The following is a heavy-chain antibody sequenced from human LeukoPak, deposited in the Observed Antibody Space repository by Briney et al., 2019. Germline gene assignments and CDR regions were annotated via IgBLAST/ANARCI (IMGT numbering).Heavy chain of an antibody. V-gene: IGHV4-39*01. D-gene: IGHD2/OR15-2a*01. CDR1: GGSISSSPYY. CDR3: ARHSSLDCNWPRPLAY. Sequence: PSETLSLTCIVFGGSISSSPYYWGWTRQPPGKGLEWIGNIYYSGSTYYNPSLKTRVTISVDTSKNQFSLKLTSVTAADTAVYFCARHSSLDCNWPRPLAYWGQGSLVNGSS. J-gene: IGHJ4*02. CDR2: IYYSGST.